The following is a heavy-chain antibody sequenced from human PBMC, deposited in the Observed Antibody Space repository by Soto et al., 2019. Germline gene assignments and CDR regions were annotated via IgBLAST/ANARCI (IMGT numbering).Heavy chain of an antibody. CDR3: VTDGRTRWNCDS. D-gene: IGHD1-1*01. V-gene: IGHV3-7*01. CDR1: GFTLSSYW. Sequence: PWWSMRLSCEASGFTLSSYWMSWIRQAPGKGLEWVANTRQDGGQSYLVDSVQGRFTISGDNAKNSVYLQMNSLRAEDTAVYYWVTDGRTRWNCDSWGEG. CDR2: TRQDGGQS. J-gene: IGHJ4*02.